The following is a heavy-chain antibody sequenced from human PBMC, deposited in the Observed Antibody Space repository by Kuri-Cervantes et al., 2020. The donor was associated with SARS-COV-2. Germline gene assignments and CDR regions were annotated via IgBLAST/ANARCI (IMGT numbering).Heavy chain of an antibody. CDR2: ISSNGGST. CDR1: GFTFSSYA. J-gene: IGHJ3*02. Sequence: GESLKISCSASGFTFSSYAMHWVRQAPGKGLEYVSAISSNGGSTYYADSVKGRFTISRDNSKNTLYLQMSSLRAEDTAVYYCARDTIFGVVIRESSAFDIWGQGTMVTVSS. CDR3: ARDTIFGVVIRESSAFDI. D-gene: IGHD3-3*01. V-gene: IGHV3-64D*08.